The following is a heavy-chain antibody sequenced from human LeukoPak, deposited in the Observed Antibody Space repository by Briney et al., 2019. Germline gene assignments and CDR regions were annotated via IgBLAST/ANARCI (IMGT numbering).Heavy chain of an antibody. Sequence: PSETLSLTCAVYGGSFSGYYWSWVRQPPGKGLEWIGEINHSGSTNYNPSLKSRVTIAVDTSKNPFSLKLSSVTAADTALYYCARGRYYYDSSGPYFDYWGQGTLVTVSS. D-gene: IGHD3-22*01. CDR2: INHSGST. CDR3: ARGRYYYDSSGPYFDY. V-gene: IGHV4-34*01. CDR1: GGSFSGYY. J-gene: IGHJ4*02.